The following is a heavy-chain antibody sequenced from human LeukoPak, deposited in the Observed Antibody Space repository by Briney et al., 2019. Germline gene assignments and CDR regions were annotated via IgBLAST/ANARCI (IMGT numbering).Heavy chain of an antibody. CDR2: ISGSGGTT. CDR3: AKTNGYYSD. CDR1: GFTFSNYG. D-gene: IGHD3-22*01. V-gene: IGHV3-23*01. J-gene: IGHJ4*02. Sequence: GGSLRLSCVASGFTFSNYGMHWVRQAPGKGLEWVSGISGSGGTTYYADSVKGRFTISRDNSKNSLSLQVSSLRAEDTAVYYCAKTNGYYSDWGQGTLVTVSS.